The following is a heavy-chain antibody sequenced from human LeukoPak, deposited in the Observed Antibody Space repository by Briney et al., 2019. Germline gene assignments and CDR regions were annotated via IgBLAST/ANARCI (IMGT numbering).Heavy chain of an antibody. V-gene: IGHV1-2*02. D-gene: IGHD1-26*01. CDR2: INPNSGGT. CDR1: GYTFTGYY. J-gene: IGHJ4*02. Sequence: ASVKVSCKASGYTFTGYYMHWVRQAPGQGLEWMGWINPNSGGTNYAQKFQGRVTMTRDTSITTDYMELSRLRSDDTAVYYCARTTSIVGATSSFYWGQGTLVTVSS. CDR3: ARTTSIVGATSSFY.